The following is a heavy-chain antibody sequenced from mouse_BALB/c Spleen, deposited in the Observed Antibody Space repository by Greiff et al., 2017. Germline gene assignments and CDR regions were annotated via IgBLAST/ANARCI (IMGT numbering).Heavy chain of an antibody. Sequence: DVQLVESGGGLVQPGGSLRLSCATSGFTFTDYYMSWVRQPPGKALEWLGFIRNKANGYTTEYSASVKGRFTISRDNSQSILYLQMNTLRAEDSATYYCARDMTGSFDYWGQGTTLTVSS. CDR1: GFTFTDYY. CDR3: ARDMTGSFDY. V-gene: IGHV7-3*02. CDR2: IRNKANGYTT. D-gene: IGHD4-1*01. J-gene: IGHJ2*01.